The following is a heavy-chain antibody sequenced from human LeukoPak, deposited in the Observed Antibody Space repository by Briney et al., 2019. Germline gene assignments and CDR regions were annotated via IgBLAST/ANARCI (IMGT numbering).Heavy chain of an antibody. CDR3: AALGIDAFDI. V-gene: IGHV4-59*01. J-gene: IGHJ3*02. Sequence: PSETLSLTCTVSGGSISSYYWSWIRQPPGKGLEWIGYIYYSGSTNYNPSLKSRVTISVDTSKNQFSLKLSSVTAADTAVYYCAALGIDAFDIWGQGTMVTVSS. CDR2: IYYSGST. CDR1: GGSISSYY. D-gene: IGHD6-13*01.